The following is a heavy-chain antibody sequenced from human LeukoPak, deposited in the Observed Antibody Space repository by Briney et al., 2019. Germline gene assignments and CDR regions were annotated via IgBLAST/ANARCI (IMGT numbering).Heavy chain of an antibody. CDR2: ICTSGST. J-gene: IGHJ4*02. Sequence: SETLSLTCTVSGGSISSGIYYWSWIRQPAGKGLEWIGRICTSGSTNYNPSLKSRVTISVDTSKNQFSLKQSSVTGADTAVYYCARLKEQLGGFDYWGQGTLVTVSS. CDR1: GGSISSGIYY. CDR3: ARLKEQLGGFDY. V-gene: IGHV4-61*02. D-gene: IGHD5-18*01.